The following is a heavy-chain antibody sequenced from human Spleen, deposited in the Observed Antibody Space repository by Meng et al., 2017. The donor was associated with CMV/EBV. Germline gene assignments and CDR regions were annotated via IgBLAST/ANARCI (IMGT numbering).Heavy chain of an antibody. CDR3: ARDHYYDSSGHYGMDV. V-gene: IGHV3-48*03. CDR1: GFTFSSYE. J-gene: IGHJ6*02. Sequence: GGSLRLSCAASGFTFSSYEMNWVRQAPGKGLEWVSYISSSGSTIYYADSVKGRFTISRDNAKNSVYLQMNSLRAEDTAVYYCARDHYYDSSGHYGMDVWGQGTTVTVSS. CDR2: ISSSGSTI. D-gene: IGHD3-22*01.